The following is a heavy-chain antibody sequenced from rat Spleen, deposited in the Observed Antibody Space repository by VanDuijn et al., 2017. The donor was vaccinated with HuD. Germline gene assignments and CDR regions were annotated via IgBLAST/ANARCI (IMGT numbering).Heavy chain of an antibody. CDR2: ISPDGGST. J-gene: IGHJ4*01. CDR1: GFTFSGYW. Sequence: EVQLVESGGGLVQPGRSLKLSCVASGFTFSGYWMYWIRQAPGEGLEWIYSISPDGGSTYYPDSVKGRFTISRNNAENTVYLQMNSLRSEDTATYYCGKDMNYYSTYPFYVMGDWGQGASVTVSS. D-gene: IGHD1-2*01. V-gene: IGHV5-58*01. CDR3: GKDMNYYSTYPFYVMGD.